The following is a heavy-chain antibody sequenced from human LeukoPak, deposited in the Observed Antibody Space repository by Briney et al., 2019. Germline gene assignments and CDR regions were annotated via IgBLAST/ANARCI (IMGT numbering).Heavy chain of an antibody. CDR2: IYYSGST. D-gene: IGHD5-18*01. CDR3: ARDRRGLPPHYGMDV. V-gene: IGHV4-59*01. J-gene: IGHJ6*02. Sequence: SETLSLTCTVSGGSLSSYYWSWIRQPPGKGLEWIGYIYYSGSTNYNPSLKSRVTISVDTSKNQFSLKLSSVTAADTAVYYCARDRRGLPPHYGMDVWGQGTTVTVSS. CDR1: GGSLSSYY.